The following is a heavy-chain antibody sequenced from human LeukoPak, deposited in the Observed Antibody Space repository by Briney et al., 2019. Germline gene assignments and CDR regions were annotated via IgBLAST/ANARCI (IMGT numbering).Heavy chain of an antibody. CDR3: AKLRGYSGYDVMDY. D-gene: IGHD5-12*01. J-gene: IGHJ4*02. V-gene: IGHV3-23*01. CDR1: GFTFSSFA. CDR2: IRVTGDIA. Sequence: PGGSLRLSCAASGFTFSSFAMSWVRQAPGKGLEWVSTIRVTGDIAYYADSLKGRFTISRDSSKNTLFLQMNSLRVDDTGVYYCAKLRGYSGYDVMDYWGQGTLVTVSS.